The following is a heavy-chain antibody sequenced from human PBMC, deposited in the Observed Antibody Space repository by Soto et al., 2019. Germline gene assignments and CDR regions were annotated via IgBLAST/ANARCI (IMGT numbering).Heavy chain of an antibody. CDR2: IKQDGSEK. Sequence: GGSLRLSCAASGFTFSSYWMSWVRQAPGKGLEWVANIKQDGSEKYYVDSVKGRFTISRDNAKNSLYLQMNSLRAEDTAVYYCARTSSIAARTKIYYYYYYMDVWGKGTTVTVSS. D-gene: IGHD6-6*01. CDR1: GFTFSSYW. CDR3: ARTSSIAARTKIYYYYYYMDV. V-gene: IGHV3-7*01. J-gene: IGHJ6*03.